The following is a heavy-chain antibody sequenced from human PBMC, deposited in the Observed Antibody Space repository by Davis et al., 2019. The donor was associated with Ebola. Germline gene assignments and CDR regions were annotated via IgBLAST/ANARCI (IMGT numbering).Heavy chain of an antibody. D-gene: IGHD3-9*01. CDR2: ISNDATDK. V-gene: IGHV3-30*18. J-gene: IGHJ6*02. CDR1: EFIVTSHH. CDR3: AKDSTGYGVTGMDL. Sequence: GESLKISCAASEFIVTSHHMTWVRQAPGKGLEWVTFISNDATDKFYADPVKGRFTISRDNSKNMLFLQMDSLRAEDTAIYYCAKDSTGYGVTGMDLWGQGTTVTVSS.